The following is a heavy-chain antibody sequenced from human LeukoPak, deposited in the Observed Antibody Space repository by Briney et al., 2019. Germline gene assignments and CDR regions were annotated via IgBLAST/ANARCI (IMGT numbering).Heavy chain of an antibody. Sequence: PSETLSLTCTVSGGSISSYYWSWIRQPPGKGLEWIGYIYYSGSTNYNPSLKSRVTISVDTSKNQFSLKLSSVTAADTAVYYCARVGYCSSTSCYTGYVYMDVWGKGTTVTVSS. CDR1: GGSISSYY. CDR3: ARVGYCSSTSCYTGYVYMDV. V-gene: IGHV4-59*01. J-gene: IGHJ6*03. CDR2: IYYSGST. D-gene: IGHD2-2*02.